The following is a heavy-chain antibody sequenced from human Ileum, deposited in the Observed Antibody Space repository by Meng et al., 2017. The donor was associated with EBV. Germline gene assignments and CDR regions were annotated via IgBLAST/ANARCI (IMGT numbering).Heavy chain of an antibody. CDR1: GFTFSSYW. V-gene: IGHV3-74*01. CDR3: SRDLAGSDDD. CDR2: TNEDGRIT. D-gene: IGHD6-25*01. Sequence: EVELVESGGALVQPGGSLRLSCAVSGFTFSSYWMHWVRQAPGQGLVWVSRTNEDGRITNYADSVKGRFTISRDNTKNTLYLQMNSLRAEDTAVYFCSRDLAGSDDDWGQGTLVTVSS. J-gene: IGHJ4*02.